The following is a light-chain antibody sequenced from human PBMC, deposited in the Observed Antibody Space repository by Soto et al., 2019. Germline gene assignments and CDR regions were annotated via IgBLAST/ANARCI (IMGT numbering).Light chain of an antibody. CDR1: QGISSA. CDR2: DVF. V-gene: IGKV1-13*02. CDR3: QQIETYPLS. Sequence: AIQVTQSPSSLSASVGDTVTITCRASQGISSAFAWYQQKPGKVPRLLIYDVFNLQSGVPSRFSGSGSGTYFTLTISRLQPEDFATYYCQQIETYPLSFGQGTRLEVK. J-gene: IGKJ5*01.